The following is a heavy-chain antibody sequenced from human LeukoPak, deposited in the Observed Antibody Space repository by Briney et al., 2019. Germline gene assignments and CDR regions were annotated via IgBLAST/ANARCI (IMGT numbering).Heavy chain of an antibody. V-gene: IGHV4-39*02. D-gene: IGHD1-14*01. CDR2: IYYSGST. J-gene: IGHJ3*01. CDR3: ARDRHEPGP. CDR1: GDSISGSGYY. Sequence: SETLSLTCTVSGDSISGSGYYWGWIRQPPGKGLEWIGSIYYSGSTYYNPSLKSRVTISVDTSKNQFSLKLSSVTAADTAVYYCARDRHEPGPWGQGRMVTVSS.